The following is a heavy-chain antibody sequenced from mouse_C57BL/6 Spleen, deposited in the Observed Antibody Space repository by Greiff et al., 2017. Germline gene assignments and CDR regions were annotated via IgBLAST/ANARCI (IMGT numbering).Heavy chain of an antibody. CDR1: GYTFTSYW. J-gene: IGHJ4*01. CDR2: IDPNSGGT. V-gene: IGHV1-72*01. Sequence: QVQLQQPGAELVKPGASVKLSCKASGYTFTSYWMHWVKQRPGRGLEWIGRIDPNSGGTKYNEKFKNKATLTVDKPSSTAYMRLSSLTSENSAVYYCARYDCYGSSYVYYAMGCWGQGASVTVAS. D-gene: IGHD1-1*01. CDR3: ARYDCYGSSYVYYAMGC.